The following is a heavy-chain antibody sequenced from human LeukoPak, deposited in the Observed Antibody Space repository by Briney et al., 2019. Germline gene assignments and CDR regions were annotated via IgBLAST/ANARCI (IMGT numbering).Heavy chain of an antibody. J-gene: IGHJ4*02. V-gene: IGHV3-48*03. D-gene: IGHD3-16*01. CDR3: AKDSWATIGGPPFFDY. Sequence: GGSLRLSCAASGFTFSSYAMHWVRQAPGKGLEWVSYISSSGSTIYYADSVKGRFTISRDNAKNSLYLQMNSLRAEDTAVYYCAKDSWATIGGPPFFDYWGQGTLVTVSS. CDR2: ISSSGSTI. CDR1: GFTFSSYA.